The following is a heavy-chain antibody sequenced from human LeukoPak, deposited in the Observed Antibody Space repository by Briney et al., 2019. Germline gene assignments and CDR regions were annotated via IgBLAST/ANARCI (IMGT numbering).Heavy chain of an antibody. V-gene: IGHV1-2*02. Sequence: ASVKVSCKASGYTFTSYDINWVRQATGQGREWMGWINPNSGATNYAQTIQGRVTMTRDTSISTAYRELSTPTSDDTALYYCARDRGHAYWGQGTLVTVSS. J-gene: IGHJ4*02. CDR2: INPNSGAT. CDR3: ARDRGHAY. D-gene: IGHD5-24*01. CDR1: GYTFTSYD.